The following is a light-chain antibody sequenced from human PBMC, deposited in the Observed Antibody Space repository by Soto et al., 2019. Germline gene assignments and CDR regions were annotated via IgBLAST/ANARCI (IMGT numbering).Light chain of an antibody. CDR2: TAS. J-gene: IGKJ1*01. CDR3: QQYGSSPPT. CDR1: QSVSDSY. Sequence: EIVLTQSPGTLSLSPGXRATLYCRASQSVSDSYLAWYQQKPGQAPSLLIYTASSRAAGIPDRFSGSGSGTDFTLTISRLEPEDFAVYYCQQYGSSPPTFGQGTKVDIK. V-gene: IGKV3-20*01.